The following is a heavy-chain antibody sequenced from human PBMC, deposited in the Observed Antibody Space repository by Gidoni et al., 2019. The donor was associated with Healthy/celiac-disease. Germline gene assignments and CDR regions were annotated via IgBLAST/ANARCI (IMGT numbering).Heavy chain of an antibody. CDR2: IYYSGST. Sequence: QLQLQESGPGLVKPSETLSLTCTVSGGSISSSSYYWGWIRQPPGKGLEWIGSIYYSGSTYYNPSLKSRVTISVDTSKNQFSLKLSSVTAADTAVYYCARDPGSGSYEGGSWEWGQGTLVTVSS. J-gene: IGHJ4*02. V-gene: IGHV4-39*07. CDR3: ARDPGSGSYEGGSWE. CDR1: GGSISSSSYY. D-gene: IGHD3-10*01.